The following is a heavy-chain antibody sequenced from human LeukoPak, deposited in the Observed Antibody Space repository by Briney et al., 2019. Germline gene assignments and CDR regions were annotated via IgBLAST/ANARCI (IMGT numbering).Heavy chain of an antibody. CDR2: IYSGGST. CDR1: GFIVKRHY. Sequence: GGSLRLSCAASGFIVKRHYILWARQAPGKGLEWVSVIYSGGSTYYADSVKGRFTISRDNSKNTLYLQMNSLRAEDTAVYYCAWAVAGIHYWGRGTLVTVSS. J-gene: IGHJ4*02. CDR3: AWAVAGIHY. D-gene: IGHD6-19*01. V-gene: IGHV3-66*01.